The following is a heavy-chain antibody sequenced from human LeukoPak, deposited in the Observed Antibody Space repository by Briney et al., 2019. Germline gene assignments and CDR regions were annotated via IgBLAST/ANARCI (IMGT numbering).Heavy chain of an antibody. V-gene: IGHV1-2*02. J-gene: IGHJ4*02. D-gene: IGHD5-18*01. CDR2: INPNSGGT. CDR1: GYTFTSYG. Sequence: ASVKVSCKASGYTFTSYGISWVRQAPGQGLEWMGWINPNSGGTNYAQKFQGRVTMTRDTSISTAYMELSRLRSDDTAVYYCARGLSRGYSYGYGYWGQGTLVTVSS. CDR3: ARGLSRGYSYGYGY.